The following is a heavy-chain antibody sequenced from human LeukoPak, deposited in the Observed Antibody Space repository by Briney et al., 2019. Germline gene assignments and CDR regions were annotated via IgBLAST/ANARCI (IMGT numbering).Heavy chain of an antibody. CDR2: INHSGST. Sequence: PSETLSLTCAVYGGSFSGYYWSWIRQPPGKGLEWIGEINHSGSTNYNPSLKSRVTISVDTSKNQFSLKLSSVTAADTAVYYCARALYYGSGSLDDIWGQGTMVTVSS. CDR3: ARALYYGSGSLDDI. V-gene: IGHV4-34*01. CDR1: GGSFSGYY. D-gene: IGHD3-10*01. J-gene: IGHJ3*02.